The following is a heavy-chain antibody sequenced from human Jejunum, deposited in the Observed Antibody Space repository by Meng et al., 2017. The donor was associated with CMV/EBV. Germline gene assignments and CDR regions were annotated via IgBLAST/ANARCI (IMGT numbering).Heavy chain of an antibody. V-gene: IGHV1-46*01. J-gene: IGHJ4*02. CDR2: INPSRGST. CDR3: ARGTQGAYLDI. D-gene: IGHD3-16*01. Sequence: QVQLVQSGAEVKKPGASVKLPCKASGYTFPSYYMHWVRQAPGQGLEWMGLINPSRGSTNYPQKFQGRVTMTRDTSTSTVYMEVTSLRFDDTAVYYCARGTQGAYLDIWGQGTLVTVSS. CDR1: GYTFPSYY.